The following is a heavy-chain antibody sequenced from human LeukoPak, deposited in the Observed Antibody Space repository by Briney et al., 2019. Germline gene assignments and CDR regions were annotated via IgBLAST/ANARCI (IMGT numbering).Heavy chain of an antibody. CDR2: LYYSGST. J-gene: IGHJ4*02. CDR1: GGSISSYY. V-gene: IGHV4-59*12. CDR3: ARGRYSYGYSFDY. Sequence: LETLSLTCSVSGGSISSYYWSWIRQPPGKGLEWIGYLYYSGSTNSNPSLKSRVTMSVDTSKNLFSLKLSSVTAADTAVYYCARGRYSYGYSFDYWGQGTLVTVSS. D-gene: IGHD5-18*01.